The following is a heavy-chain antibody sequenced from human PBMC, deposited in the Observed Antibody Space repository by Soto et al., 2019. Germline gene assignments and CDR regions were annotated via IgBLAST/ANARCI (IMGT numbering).Heavy chain of an antibody. CDR2: IYYSGST. J-gene: IGHJ5*02. V-gene: IGHV4-31*03. CDR1: GGSIISGGYY. CDR3: ARSVFP. Sequence: QVKLQESGPGLVKHSQTLSLTCTVSGGSIISGGYYWRWIRQHPGKGLEWIGYIYYSGSTYDNPYLKSRVTISVDTSKNQFSLKLTSVTAAATAVYYCARSVFPWGQRTLVTVSS.